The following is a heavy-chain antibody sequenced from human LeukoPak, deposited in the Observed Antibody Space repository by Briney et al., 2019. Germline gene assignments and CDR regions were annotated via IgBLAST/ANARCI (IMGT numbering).Heavy chain of an antibody. CDR3: AKESGDCSGGSCYPLLY. D-gene: IGHD2-15*01. CDR2: ISGSGGST. Sequence: PGGSLRLSCVASGFPFINFAMNWVRHVPGKGLEWVSGISGSGGSTYYADSVKGRFTISRDNSKNTLYLQMNSLRAEDTAVYYCAKESGDCSGGSCYPLLYWGQGTLVTVSS. CDR1: GFPFINFA. V-gene: IGHV3-23*01. J-gene: IGHJ4*02.